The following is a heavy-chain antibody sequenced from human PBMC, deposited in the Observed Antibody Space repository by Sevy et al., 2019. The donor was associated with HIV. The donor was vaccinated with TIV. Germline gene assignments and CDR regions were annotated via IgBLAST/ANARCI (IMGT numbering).Heavy chain of an antibody. D-gene: IGHD3-22*01. Sequence: GGSLRLSXAXXXXXFNNAXMXWVRQAPGKGLEWVGRIKSKSDGGTIDYAAPVKGRFTISRDDSKNTLFLQMNSLKIXDTAVXYCTTXXGHYXXXGXRXXXXXXQGTLVTVSS. V-gene: IGHV3-15*07. CDR3: TTXXGHYXXXGXRXXXX. CDR2: IKSKSDGGTI. J-gene: IGHJ1*01. CDR1: XXXFNNAX.